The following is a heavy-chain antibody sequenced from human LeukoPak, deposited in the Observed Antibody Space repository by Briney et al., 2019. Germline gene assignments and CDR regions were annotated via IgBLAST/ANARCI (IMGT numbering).Heavy chain of an antibody. J-gene: IGHJ6*02. Sequence: GGSLRLSCAASGFGFGQYEMNWVRQAPGTGLEWIAYISVRAATIYYGDSVEGRFTISRDDAKNSLYLQMNGLRVEDTAIYYCAKDFPHYYEVPHGMDVWGQGTTVTV. CDR3: AKDFPHYYEVPHGMDV. CDR2: ISVRAATI. CDR1: GFGFGQYE. V-gene: IGHV3-48*03. D-gene: IGHD3-22*01.